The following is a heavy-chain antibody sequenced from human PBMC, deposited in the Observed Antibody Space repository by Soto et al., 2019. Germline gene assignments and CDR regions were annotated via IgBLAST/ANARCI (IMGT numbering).Heavy chain of an antibody. Sequence: EVQLLESGGGLVQPGGSLRLSCAASGFTFSSYAMSWVRQAPGKGLEWVSTINTSGGSTLYADSVKGRFTISRDNSKNRLYLKMNSRRAEDRAVYYCAKGKSGGGGWSYGMDVWGQGPTVTVAS. CDR3: AKGKSGGGGWSYGMDV. V-gene: IGHV3-23*01. J-gene: IGHJ6*02. CDR2: INTSGGST. CDR1: GFTFSSYA. D-gene: IGHD3-16*01.